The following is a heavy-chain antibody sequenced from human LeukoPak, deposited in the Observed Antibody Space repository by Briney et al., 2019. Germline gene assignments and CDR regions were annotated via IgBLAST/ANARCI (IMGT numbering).Heavy chain of an antibody. CDR1: GFTFSSYA. CDR2: ISYDGSNK. Sequence: VGSLRLSCAASGFTFSSYAMHWVRQAPGKGLEWVAVISYDGSNKYYADSVKGRFTISRDNSKNTLYLQMNSLRAEDTAVYYCARGVGGDYFDYWGQGTLVTVSS. D-gene: IGHD3-16*01. CDR3: ARGVGGDYFDY. V-gene: IGHV3-30-3*01. J-gene: IGHJ4*02.